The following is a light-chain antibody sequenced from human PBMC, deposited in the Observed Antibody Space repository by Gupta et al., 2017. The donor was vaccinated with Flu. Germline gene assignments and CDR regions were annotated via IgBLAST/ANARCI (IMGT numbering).Light chain of an antibody. Sequence: QSVLTPPPSVSAAPVHKVTLSFHGSSPNIGGNFVSWYQHLPGTAPKLIIYENDKRPSGIPDRFSGSKSGASATLGIAGLQTGDEAEYYCGTWDGSLSAGVFGTGTKVTVL. CDR2: END. CDR1: SPNIGGNF. V-gene: IGLV1-51*02. J-gene: IGLJ1*01. CDR3: GTWDGSLSAGV.